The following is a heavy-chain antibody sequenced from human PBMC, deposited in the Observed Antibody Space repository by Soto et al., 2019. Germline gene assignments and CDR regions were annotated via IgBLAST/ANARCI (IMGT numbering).Heavy chain of an antibody. CDR1: GYTFTSYG. Sequence: ASVKVSCKASGYTFTSYGISWVRQAPGQGLEWMGWISAYNGNTNYAQKLQGRVTMTTDTSTSTAYMELRSLRSDDTAVYYRARDGGKYSSGWYYFDYWGQGTLVTVSS. J-gene: IGHJ4*02. CDR2: ISAYNGNT. V-gene: IGHV1-18*01. CDR3: ARDGGKYSSGWYYFDY. D-gene: IGHD6-19*01.